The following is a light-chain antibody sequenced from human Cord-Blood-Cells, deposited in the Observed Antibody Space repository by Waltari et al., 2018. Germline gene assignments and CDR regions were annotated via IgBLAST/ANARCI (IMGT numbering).Light chain of an antibody. CDR2: EVS. CDR1: SSDVGGYNY. V-gene: IGLV2-14*01. Sequence: LTQPASVSGSPGQSITISCTGTSSDVGGYNYVSWYQQHPGKAPKLMIYEVSNRPSGVSNRFSGSKSGNTASLTISGLQAEDEADYYCSSYTSSSTLVVFGGGTKLTVL. J-gene: IGLJ2*01. CDR3: SSYTSSSTLVV.